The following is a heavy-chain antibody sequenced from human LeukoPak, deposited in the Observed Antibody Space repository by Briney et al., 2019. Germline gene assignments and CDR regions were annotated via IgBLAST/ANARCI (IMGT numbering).Heavy chain of an antibody. CDR2: INSRSSSI. Sequence: PGGSLRLSCAASGFTFTSYSMNWVRQAPGKGLEWVSYINSRSSSIYYADSVKGRFTISRDNAKNSLYLQMNSLRAEDTAVYYCAREGTTVTTPYYYYMDVWGKGTTVTVSS. CDR3: AREGTTVTTPYYYYMDV. J-gene: IGHJ6*03. V-gene: IGHV3-48*01. CDR1: GFTFTSYS. D-gene: IGHD4-11*01.